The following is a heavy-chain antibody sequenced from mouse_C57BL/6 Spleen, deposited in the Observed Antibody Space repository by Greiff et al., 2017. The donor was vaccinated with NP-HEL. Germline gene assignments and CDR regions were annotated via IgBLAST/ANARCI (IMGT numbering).Heavy chain of an antibody. CDR3: ARYSNSNAMDY. J-gene: IGHJ4*01. V-gene: IGHV1-76*01. CDR2: IYPGSGNT. D-gene: IGHD2-5*01. CDR1: GYTFTDYY. Sequence: VQLQQSGAELVRPGASVKLSCKASGYTFTDYYINWVKQRPGQGLEWIARIYPGSGNTYYNEKFKGKATLTAEKSSSTAYMQLSSLTSEDAAVYFCARYSNSNAMDYWGQGTSVTVSS.